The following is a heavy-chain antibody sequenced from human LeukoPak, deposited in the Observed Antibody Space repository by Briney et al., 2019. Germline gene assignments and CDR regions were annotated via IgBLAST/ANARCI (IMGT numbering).Heavy chain of an antibody. CDR2: IYYSGST. D-gene: IGHD2-8*01. CDR1: GGSNSSTINH. CDR3: ARHPTFCTNGACYTEGFDI. V-gene: IGHV4-39*01. J-gene: IGHJ3*02. Sequence: SETPSLTCTVSGGSNSSTINHWGWIRQPPGKGLEWIATIYYSGSTYYNPSLKSRVTIFVDMSKTQSSLRLSSVTAADTAVYYCARHPTFCTNGACYTEGFDIWGQGTKVTVSS.